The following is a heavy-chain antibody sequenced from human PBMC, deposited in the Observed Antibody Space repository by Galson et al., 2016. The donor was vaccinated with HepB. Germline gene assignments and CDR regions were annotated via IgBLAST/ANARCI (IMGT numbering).Heavy chain of an antibody. V-gene: IGHV4-34*01. CDR3: ARGKVAATVHFDY. D-gene: IGHD2-15*01. CDR2: IIHTGTT. CDR1: GGSFSGYY. J-gene: IGHJ4*02. Sequence: SETLSLTCAVYGGSFSGYYWTWIRQSPGKGLEWIGEIIHTGTTNYNPSLKSRVTISVDTSKDQFSLKLNSVTAADTAIYFCARGKVAATVHFDYWGQGTLVTVSS.